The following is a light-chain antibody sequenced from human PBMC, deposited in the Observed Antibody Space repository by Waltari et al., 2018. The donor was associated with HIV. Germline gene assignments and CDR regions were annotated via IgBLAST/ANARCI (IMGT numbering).Light chain of an antibody. Sequence: EIVMTQSPATLSVSPGERVALSCRASQSVGSALAWYQQKPGQVPRLLIYGAPTRATGVPARFSGSGSETEFTLTISSLQSEDFAVYYCQQYNKWPLTFGGGTKVEIK. CDR1: QSVGSA. CDR3: QQYNKWPLT. V-gene: IGKV3-15*01. CDR2: GAP. J-gene: IGKJ4*01.